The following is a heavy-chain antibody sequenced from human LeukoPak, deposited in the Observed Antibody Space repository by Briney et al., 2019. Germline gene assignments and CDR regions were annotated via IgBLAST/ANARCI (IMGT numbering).Heavy chain of an antibody. CDR3: ARELISGDWTWDI. V-gene: IGHV1-46*01. D-gene: IGHD2-21*02. J-gene: IGHJ3*02. CDR2: INPSGGST. Sequence: ASVKVSCKASGYTFTTYSINWVRQAPGQGLEGMGIINPSGGSTTYAQKFQGRVTMTRDTSTSTVHMELSSLRSEDTAVYYCARELISGDWTWDIWGQGTMVTVSS. CDR1: GYTFTTYS.